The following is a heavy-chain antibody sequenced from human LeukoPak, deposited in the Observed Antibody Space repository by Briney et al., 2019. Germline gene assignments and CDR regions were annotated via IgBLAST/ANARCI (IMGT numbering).Heavy chain of an antibody. CDR1: GFTFSTHG. D-gene: IGHD3-3*01. CDR2: IWYDGSQQ. Sequence: GGSLRLSCAASGFTFSTHGMHWVRQAPGKGLDWVATIWYDGSQQRYADSVKGRFTISRDDSKNTLYLQMNSLKAEDTAVYYCAKSGSGYYPYYFDYWGQGTLVTVSS. J-gene: IGHJ4*02. CDR3: AKSGSGYYPYYFDY. V-gene: IGHV3-33*06.